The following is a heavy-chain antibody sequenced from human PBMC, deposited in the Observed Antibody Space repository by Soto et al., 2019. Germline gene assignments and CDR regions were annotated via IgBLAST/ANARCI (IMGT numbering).Heavy chain of an antibody. CDR1: GYTFTSYG. Sequence: GTSVEVSCKASGYTFTSYGISWVRQAPGQGLEWMGWISTYNGNTNYAQKLQGRVTMTTDTSTSTAYMELRSLRSDDTAVYYCARDKRYYGSGRATYYYYGMDVWGQGTTVTVSS. V-gene: IGHV1-18*01. CDR3: ARDKRYYGSGRATYYYYGMDV. J-gene: IGHJ6*02. CDR2: ISTYNGNT. D-gene: IGHD3-10*01.